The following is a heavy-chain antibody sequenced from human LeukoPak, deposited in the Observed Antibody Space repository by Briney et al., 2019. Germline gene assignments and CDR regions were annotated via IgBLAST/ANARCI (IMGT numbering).Heavy chain of an antibody. CDR1: GGSISSGGYY. J-gene: IGHJ4*02. CDR2: IQTSGST. CDR3: ARGGISRSYGSYFDY. D-gene: IGHD1-26*01. Sequence: SQTLSLTCTVSGGSISSGGYYWNWIRQPAGKGLEWIGRIQTSGSTNYNPSLNSRVTISVDRSKNQFSLKLSSVTAADTAVYYCARGGISRSYGSYFDYWGQGTLVTVSS. V-gene: IGHV4-61*02.